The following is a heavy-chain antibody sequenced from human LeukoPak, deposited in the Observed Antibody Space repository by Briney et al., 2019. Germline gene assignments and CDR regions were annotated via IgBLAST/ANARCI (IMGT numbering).Heavy chain of an antibody. CDR2: ISSSSRTI. V-gene: IGHV3-48*04. J-gene: IGHJ3*02. CDR3: ARRGATRVAFDI. CDR1: GFTFSRYS. Sequence: GGSLRLSCAASGFTFSRYSMNWVRQAPGKGLEWVSYISSSSRTIHYADSVKGRFTISRDNAKNTLYLQMNSLRAEDTAVYYCARRGATRVAFDIWGQGTMVTVSS. D-gene: IGHD1-26*01.